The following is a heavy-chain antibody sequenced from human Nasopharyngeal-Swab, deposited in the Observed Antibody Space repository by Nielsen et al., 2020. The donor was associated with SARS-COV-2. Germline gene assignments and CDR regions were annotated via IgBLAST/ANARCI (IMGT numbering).Heavy chain of an antibody. CDR2: ISGSGGST. CDR3: AKAYLVAAAGTMGY. D-gene: IGHD6-13*01. J-gene: IGHJ4*02. V-gene: IGHV3-23*01. Sequence: GGSLRLSRAASGFTFSSYAMSWVRQAPGKGLEWVSAISGSGGSTYYADSVKGRFTISRDNSKNTLYLQMNSLRAEDTAVYYCAKAYLVAAAGTMGYWGQGTLVTVSS. CDR1: GFTFSSYA.